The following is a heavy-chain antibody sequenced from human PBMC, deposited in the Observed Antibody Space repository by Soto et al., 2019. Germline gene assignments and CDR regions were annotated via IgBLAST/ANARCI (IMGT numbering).Heavy chain of an antibody. CDR3: IQSRCGGDCLQSYASYYYYGMDV. D-gene: IGHD2-21*02. Sequence: SGPTLVNPTQTLTLTCTFSGFSLSTSGVGVGWIRQPPGKALEWLALSYWDDDKRYSPSLKSRLTITRDTSKNQVVLTMTNMDPVDTATYYCIQSRCGGDCLQSYASYYYYGMDVWGQGTTVTVSS. V-gene: IGHV2-5*02. J-gene: IGHJ6*02. CDR2: SYWDDDK. CDR1: GFSLSTSGVG.